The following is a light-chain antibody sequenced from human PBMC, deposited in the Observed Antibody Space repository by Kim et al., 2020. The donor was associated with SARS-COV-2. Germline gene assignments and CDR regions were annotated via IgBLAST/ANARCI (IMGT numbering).Light chain of an antibody. CDR2: DNT. CDR1: STNIGAGYD. J-gene: IGLJ1*01. V-gene: IGLV1-40*01. CDR3: QSYDSSLSGFYV. Sequence: VTISCTGSSTNIGAGYDVHWYQQLPGTAPKLLIYDNTNRPSGVPDRFSGSNSGTSASLAITGLQAEDEADYYCQSYDSSLSGFYVFGTGTKVTVL.